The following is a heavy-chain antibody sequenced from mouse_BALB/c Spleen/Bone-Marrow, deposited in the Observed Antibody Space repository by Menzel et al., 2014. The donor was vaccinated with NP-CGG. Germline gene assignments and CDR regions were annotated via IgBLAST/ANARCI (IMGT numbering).Heavy chain of an antibody. D-gene: IGHD1-1*02. CDR1: GYSITSNYA. CDR2: ITFSGST. CDR3: ASYGAWFAY. Sequence: EVQVVESGPGLVKPSQSLSLPCTVTGYSITSNYACNWIRQFPGNKLEWMGYITFSGSTSFNPSLKSRISITRDTSKNQFFLLLNSVTTEDTATYYCASYGAWFAYWGQGTLVTVSA. J-gene: IGHJ3*01. V-gene: IGHV3-2*02.